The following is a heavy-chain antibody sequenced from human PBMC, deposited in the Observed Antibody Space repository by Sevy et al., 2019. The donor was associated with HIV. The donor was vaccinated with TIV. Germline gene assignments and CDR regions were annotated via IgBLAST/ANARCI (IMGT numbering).Heavy chain of an antibody. CDR2: ISRSGDNT. D-gene: IGHD3-10*01. CDR3: AKEWTQLSYWFGEFDY. J-gene: IGHJ4*02. Sequence: GGSLRLSCAASGFTFSSYAMSWVRQAPGKGLEWVSGISRSGDNTYYADSVRGRFSISRDNSKDTLYLQMNSRRADDTALYYCAKEWTQLSYWFGEFDYWGQGTLVTVSS. V-gene: IGHV3-23*01. CDR1: GFTFSSYA.